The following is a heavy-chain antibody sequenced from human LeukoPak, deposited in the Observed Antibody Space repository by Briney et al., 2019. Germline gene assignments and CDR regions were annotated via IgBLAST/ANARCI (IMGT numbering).Heavy chain of an antibody. Sequence: ASVKVSCKASGYTFTSYYMHWVRQAPGQGLEWMGIINPSGGSTSYAQKFQGRVTMTGDTSTSTVYMELSSLRSEDTAVYYCARAFLGGSSSFWFDPWGQGTLVTVSS. CDR1: GYTFTSYY. CDR3: ARAFLGGSSSFWFDP. J-gene: IGHJ5*02. V-gene: IGHV1-46*01. CDR2: INPSGGST. D-gene: IGHD6-6*01.